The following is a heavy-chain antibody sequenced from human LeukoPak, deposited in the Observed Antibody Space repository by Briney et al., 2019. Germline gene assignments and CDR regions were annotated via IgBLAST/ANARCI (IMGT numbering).Heavy chain of an antibody. D-gene: IGHD2-2*01. J-gene: IGHJ3*02. CDR1: GFNFDNFA. CDR3: VGVVPPSDAFDI. CDR2: ISYDGSNK. V-gene: IGHV3-30-3*01. Sequence: PGGSLRLSCVVSGFNFDNFAMHWVRQPLGKGLEWVAVISYDGSNKYYADSVKGRFTISRDNSKNTLYLQMNSLRAEDTAVYYCVGVVPPSDAFDIWGQGTMVTVSS.